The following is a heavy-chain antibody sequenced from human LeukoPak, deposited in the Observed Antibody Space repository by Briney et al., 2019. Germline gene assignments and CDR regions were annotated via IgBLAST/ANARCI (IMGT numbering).Heavy chain of an antibody. Sequence: SETLSLTCTVSGGSISSYYWSWIRQPPGKGLEWIGYIYDSGSTNYNPSLKSRVTISVDTSKNQFSLKLSSVTAADTAVYFCACLTTAEAFDIWGQGTMVTVSS. CDR3: ACLTTAEAFDI. V-gene: IGHV4-59*01. J-gene: IGHJ3*02. CDR2: IYDSGST. D-gene: IGHD3-22*01. CDR1: GGSISSYY.